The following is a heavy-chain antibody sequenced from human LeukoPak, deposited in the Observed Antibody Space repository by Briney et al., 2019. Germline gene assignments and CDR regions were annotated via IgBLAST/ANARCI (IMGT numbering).Heavy chain of an antibody. V-gene: IGHV4-34*01. J-gene: IGHJ2*01. Sequence: SSETLSLTCAVYGGSFSGYYWSWIRQPPGKGLEWIGEINHSGSTNYNPPLKSRVTISVDTSKNQFSLKLSSVTAADTAVYYCAAVPQRSSYWYFDLWGRGTPVTVSS. CDR2: INHSGST. CDR3: AAVPQRSSYWYFDL. D-gene: IGHD3-16*02. CDR1: GGSFSGYY.